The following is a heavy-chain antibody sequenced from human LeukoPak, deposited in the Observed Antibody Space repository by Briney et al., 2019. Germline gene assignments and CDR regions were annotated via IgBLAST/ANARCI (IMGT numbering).Heavy chain of an antibody. CDR1: GGTFSSYA. D-gene: IGHD2-2*02. J-gene: IGHJ4*02. V-gene: IGHV1-69*05. CDR2: IIPIFGTA. Sequence: ASVKVSCKASGGTFSSYAISWVRQAPGQGLEWMGRIIPIFGTANYAQKFQGRVTITTDESTSTAYMELSSLRSGDTAVYYCARHRPAAAIPYYFDYWGQGTLVTVFS. CDR3: ARHRPAAAIPYYFDY.